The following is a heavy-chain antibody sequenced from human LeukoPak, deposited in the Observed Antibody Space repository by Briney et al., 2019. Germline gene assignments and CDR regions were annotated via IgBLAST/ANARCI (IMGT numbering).Heavy chain of an antibody. Sequence: ASVKVSCKASGGSFSTNAISWVRQAPGQGLEWMGALIPVFDTGTYSQKFQDRLTITADQPTSTVYMELSSLTSEDTAVYYCTRDLGYGNGGNYWGQGTLVTVSS. CDR2: LIPVFDTG. D-gene: IGHD5-18*01. J-gene: IGHJ4*02. CDR3: TRDLGYGNGGNY. V-gene: IGHV1-69*01. CDR1: GGSFSTNA.